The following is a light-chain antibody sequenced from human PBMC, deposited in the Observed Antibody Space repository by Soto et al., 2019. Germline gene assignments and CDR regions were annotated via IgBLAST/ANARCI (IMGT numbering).Light chain of an antibody. CDR2: DAS. J-gene: IGKJ1*01. CDR3: QQYNSYWT. V-gene: IGKV1-5*01. Sequence: DIQMTQSPSTLCASVRDRVTITCLCSQSISSWLAWYQQKPGKAPKLLIYDASSLESGVPSRFSGSGSGTEFTLTISSLQPDDVATYYCQQYNSYWTFGQGTKV. CDR1: QSISSW.